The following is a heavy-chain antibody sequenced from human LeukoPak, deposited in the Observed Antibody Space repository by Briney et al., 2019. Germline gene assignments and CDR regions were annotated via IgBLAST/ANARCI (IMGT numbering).Heavy chain of an antibody. D-gene: IGHD6-13*01. CDR3: ARLGAVKFDP. V-gene: IGHV4-34*01. CDR1: GGSFSGYY. Sequence: SKTLSLTCAVYGGSFSGYYWSWIRQPPGKGLEWIGEINHSGSTNYNPSLKSRVTISVDTSKNQFSLRLGSVTAADTAVYYCARLGAVKFDPWGQGTLVTVSS. J-gene: IGHJ5*02. CDR2: INHSGST.